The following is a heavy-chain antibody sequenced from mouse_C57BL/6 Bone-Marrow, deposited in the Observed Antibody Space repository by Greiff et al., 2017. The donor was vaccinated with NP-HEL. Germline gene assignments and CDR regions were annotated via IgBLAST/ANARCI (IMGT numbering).Heavy chain of an antibody. Sequence: VKLVESGAELARPGASVKLSCKASGYTFTSYGISWVKQRTGQGLEWIGEIYPRSGNTYYNEKFKGKATLTADKSSSTAYMELRSLTSEDSAVYFCARYGGFAYWGQGTLVTVSA. CDR3: ARYGGFAY. V-gene: IGHV1-81*01. CDR1: GYTFTSYG. J-gene: IGHJ3*01. D-gene: IGHD1-2*01. CDR2: IYPRSGNT.